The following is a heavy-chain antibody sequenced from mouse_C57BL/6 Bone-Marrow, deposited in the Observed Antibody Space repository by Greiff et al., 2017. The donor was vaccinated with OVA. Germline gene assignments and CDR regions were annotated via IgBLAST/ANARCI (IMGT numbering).Heavy chain of an antibody. D-gene: IGHD1-2*01. Sequence: EVHLVESGGGLVQPKGSLKLSCAASGFSFNTYAMNWVRQAPGKGLEWVARIRSKSNNYATYYADSVKDRFTISRDDSESMLYLQMNNLKTEDTAMYYCVRHRDSFYAMDYWGQGTSVTVSS. V-gene: IGHV10-1*01. J-gene: IGHJ4*01. CDR1: GFSFNTYA. CDR2: IRSKSNNYAT. CDR3: VRHRDSFYAMDY.